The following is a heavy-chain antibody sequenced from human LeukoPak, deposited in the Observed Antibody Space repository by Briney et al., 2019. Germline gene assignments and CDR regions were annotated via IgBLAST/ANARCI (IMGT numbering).Heavy chain of an antibody. CDR2: ISGSDYST. D-gene: IGHD6-19*01. Sequence: PGGSLRLSCSASGFTFSSYAMHWVRQAPGKGLEWVSAISGSDYSTYYADSVKGRFTISRDTSKNTLYLQMNSLRAEDTAVYYCAKDGIAVAGTSAWYWGQGTQVTVSS. CDR3: AKDGIAVAGTSAWY. CDR1: GFTFSSYA. V-gene: IGHV3-23*01. J-gene: IGHJ4*02.